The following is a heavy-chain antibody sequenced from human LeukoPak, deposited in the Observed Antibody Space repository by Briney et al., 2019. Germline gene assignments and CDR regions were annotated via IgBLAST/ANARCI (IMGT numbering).Heavy chain of an antibody. J-gene: IGHJ4*02. CDR3: ARHRGGYYCSSFDY. D-gene: IGHD3-22*01. CDR2: IIHSGTT. CDR1: GDSISTTLHY. Sequence: PSETLSLTCSVSGDSISTTLHYWGWIRQPPGKGLEWAGSIIHSGTTYYNPSLQSRVTISTDTSKNQFSLTLNSVTAADTAIYYCARHRGGYYCSSFDYWGEGSIVAVSS. V-gene: IGHV4-39*01.